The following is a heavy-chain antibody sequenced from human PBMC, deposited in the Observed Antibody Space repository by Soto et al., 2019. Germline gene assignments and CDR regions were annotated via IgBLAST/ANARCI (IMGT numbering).Heavy chain of an antibody. D-gene: IGHD6-25*01. CDR1: GDSVSSNSAA. J-gene: IGHJ5*02. Sequence: SPTLSLTCAISGDSVSSNSAAWNWIRQSPSRGLEWLGRTYYRSKWYSYYAVSVKSRLTIKPDTSKNQFSLQLISVTPEDTAVYYCARGPAALDPWGQGTLVTVSS. CDR2: TYYRSKWYS. V-gene: IGHV6-1*01. CDR3: ARGPAALDP.